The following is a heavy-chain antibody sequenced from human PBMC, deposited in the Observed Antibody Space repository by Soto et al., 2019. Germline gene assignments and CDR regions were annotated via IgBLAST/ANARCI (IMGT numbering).Heavy chain of an antibody. V-gene: IGHV1-8*01. CDR3: ARGPHPYFNDY. J-gene: IGHJ4*02. D-gene: IGHD2-8*01. CDR1: GYTFTSYD. CDR2: MNPNNNNT. Sequence: QVQLVQSGAEVKKPGASVKVSCKASGYTFTSYDINWVRQATGQGLEWMGWMNPNNNNTGNAQKFQGRVTMTRNTSIITAYMELRSLGSEDTAVYYCARGPHPYFNDYGGQGTLVTGSS.